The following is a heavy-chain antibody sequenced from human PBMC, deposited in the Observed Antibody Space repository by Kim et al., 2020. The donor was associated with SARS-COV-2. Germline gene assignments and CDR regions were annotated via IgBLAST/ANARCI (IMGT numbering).Heavy chain of an antibody. CDR1: GGSISSYY. V-gene: IGHV4-59*01. CDR3: ARAFSSGSSGEKETNYYYYGMDV. D-gene: IGHD3-10*01. J-gene: IGHJ6*02. Sequence: SETLSLTCTVSGGSISSYYWSWIRQPPGKGLEWIGYIYYSGSTNYNPSLKSRVTISVDTSKNQFSLKLSSVTAADTAVYYCARAFSSGSSGEKETNYYYYGMDVWGQGTTVTVSS. CDR2: IYYSGST.